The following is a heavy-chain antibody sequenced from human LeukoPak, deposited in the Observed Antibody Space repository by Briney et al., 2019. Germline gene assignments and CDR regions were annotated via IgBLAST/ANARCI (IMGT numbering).Heavy chain of an antibody. D-gene: IGHD3-22*01. J-gene: IGHJ5*02. Sequence: GGSLRLSCAASGFTVSTNYMSWVRQAPGKGLEWVSLIYSGGSTYYADSVKGRFTISRDNSKNTLYVQMNSLRAEDTAVYYCAIFYDSSGYFSAWGQGTLVTVSS. V-gene: IGHV3-53*01. CDR3: AIFYDSSGYFSA. CDR2: IYSGGST. CDR1: GFTVSTNY.